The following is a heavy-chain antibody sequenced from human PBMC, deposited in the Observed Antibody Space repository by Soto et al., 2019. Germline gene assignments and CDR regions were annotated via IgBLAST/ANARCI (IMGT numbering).Heavy chain of an antibody. J-gene: IGHJ4*02. Sequence: GGSLRLSCAASGFTFSSYGMHWVRQAPGKGLEWVAVIWYDGSNKYYADSVKGRFTISRDNSKNTLYLQMNSLRAEDTAVYYCARVPPHYYDSSGSFDYWGKGTRVTVS. CDR3: ARVPPHYYDSSGSFDY. D-gene: IGHD3-22*01. CDR2: IWYDGSNK. CDR1: GFTFSSYG. V-gene: IGHV3-33*01.